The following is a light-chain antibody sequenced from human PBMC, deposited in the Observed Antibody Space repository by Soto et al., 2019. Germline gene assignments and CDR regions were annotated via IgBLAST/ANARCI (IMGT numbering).Light chain of an antibody. J-gene: IGKJ3*01. Sequence: EIVLTQSPGTLSLSPGERATLSCRASQSVNSNYLAWHQQKPGQAPRLLIYDASTRATGIPDRFSGSGSGTDFTLTISRLEPEDVAVYYCQQYGSSPFTFGPGTKVDIK. CDR1: QSVNSNY. CDR2: DAS. CDR3: QQYGSSPFT. V-gene: IGKV3-20*01.